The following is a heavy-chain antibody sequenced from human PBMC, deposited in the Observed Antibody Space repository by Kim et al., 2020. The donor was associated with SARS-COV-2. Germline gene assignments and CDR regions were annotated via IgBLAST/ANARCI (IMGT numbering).Heavy chain of an antibody. CDR3: ARVMQRSFDS. J-gene: IGHJ4*01. CDR2: ISPRGTT. V-gene: IGHV4-4*02. CDR1: SGSINSNYW. D-gene: IGHD6-25*01. Sequence: SETLSLTCAVSSGSINSNYWWSWLRQPPGKGLEWIGEISPRGTTNYNASLKSRVSILVDTSNNHFSLRLNSVTAADTAVYYCARVMQRSFDSWGLGTLVT.